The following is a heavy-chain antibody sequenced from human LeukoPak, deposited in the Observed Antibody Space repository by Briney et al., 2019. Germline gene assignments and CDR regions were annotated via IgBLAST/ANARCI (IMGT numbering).Heavy chain of an antibody. J-gene: IGHJ3*02. Sequence: PGGSLRLSCAASGSTFSSYTMNWVRQAPGKGLEWVSSISSSSSYIYYADSVKGGFTISRDKAKKSLYMQMNSLRAEDTAVYYCARDTYDILTGYYKWAFDIWGQGTMVTVSS. CDR2: ISSSSSYI. CDR1: GSTFSSYT. D-gene: IGHD3-9*01. CDR3: ARDTYDILTGYYKWAFDI. V-gene: IGHV3-21*01.